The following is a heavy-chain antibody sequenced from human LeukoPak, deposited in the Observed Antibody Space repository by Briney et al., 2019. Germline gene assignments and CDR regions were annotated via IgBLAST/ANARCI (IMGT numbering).Heavy chain of an antibody. D-gene: IGHD6-13*01. CDR1: GFTVSSNY. Sequence: AGGSLRLSCAASGFTVSSNYMSWVRQAPGKGLEWVSVIYSGGSTYYADSVKGRFTISRDNSKNTLYLRMNSLRAEDTAVYYCARGYSSSCVDYWGQGTLVTVSS. V-gene: IGHV3-53*01. CDR2: IYSGGST. J-gene: IGHJ4*02. CDR3: ARGYSSSCVDY.